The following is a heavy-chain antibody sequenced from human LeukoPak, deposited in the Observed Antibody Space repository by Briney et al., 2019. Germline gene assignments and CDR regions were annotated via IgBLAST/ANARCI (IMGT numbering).Heavy chain of an antibody. D-gene: IGHD3-22*01. CDR2: IYYSGST. CDR3: ARGWKGGYYY. J-gene: IGHJ4*02. V-gene: IGHV4-61*01. CDR1: GGSISSSSYY. Sequence: SQTLSLTCAVSGGSISSSSYYWSWIRQPPGKGLEWIGYIYYSGSTNYNPSLKSRVTISVDTSKNQFSLKLSSVTAADTAVYYCARGWKGGYYYWGQGTLVTVSS.